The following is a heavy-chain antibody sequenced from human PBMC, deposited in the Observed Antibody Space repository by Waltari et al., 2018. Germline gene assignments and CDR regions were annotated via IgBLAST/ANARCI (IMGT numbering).Heavy chain of an antibody. CDR2: ITPDSGDT. CDR1: GDSFSGHK. Sequence: HVQLVQSGPELQMPVASAKGSCKTVGDSFSGHKIHWIRQAPGQGLEWMGRITPDSGDTNYAQKFQGRVIMTRDTSINTAYLEVTRLTSDDTALYFCSEWRCSGTDCYFAYWGDGTLVTVSS. V-gene: IGHV1-2*06. CDR3: SEWRCSGTDCYFAY. D-gene: IGHD6-19*01. J-gene: IGHJ4*01.